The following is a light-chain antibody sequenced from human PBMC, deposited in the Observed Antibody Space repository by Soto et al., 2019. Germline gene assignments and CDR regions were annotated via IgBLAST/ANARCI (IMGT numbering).Light chain of an antibody. CDR1: SSNIASNA. J-gene: IGLJ1*01. CDR3: AAWDDSLNGPNYV. CDR2: GNN. Sequence: QSLPTQPPSASGTPGQRVTISCSGSSSNIASNAVNWYQQFPGTAPKLLIYGNNQRPSGVPDRFSGSKSGTSASLAISGLQSEDEADYYCAAWDDSLNGPNYVFGTGTKVTVL. V-gene: IGLV1-44*01.